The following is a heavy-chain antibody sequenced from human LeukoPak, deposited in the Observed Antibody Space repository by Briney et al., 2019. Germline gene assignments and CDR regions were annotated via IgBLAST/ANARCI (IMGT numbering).Heavy chain of an antibody. CDR2: IIPLFGTT. CDR1: GDTFNDYA. CDR3: ARVGGGNIRRGELLLMRCYFDY. J-gene: IGHJ4*02. D-gene: IGHD3-10*01. Sequence: SVKVSCKASGDTFNDYAISWVRQAPGQGLEWMGGIIPLFGTTTFAQKFQGRLTLTADASTNTAYMELSSLRSEDTAMYYCARVGGGNIRRGELLLMRCYFDYWGQGTLVTVSP. V-gene: IGHV1-69*01.